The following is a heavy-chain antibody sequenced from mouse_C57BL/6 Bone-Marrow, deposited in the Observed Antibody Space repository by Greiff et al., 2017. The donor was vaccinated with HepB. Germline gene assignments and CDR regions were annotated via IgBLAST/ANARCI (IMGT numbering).Heavy chain of an antibody. CDR2: SRNKANDYTT. Sequence: EVMLVESGGGLVQSGRSLRLSCATSGFTFSDFYMEWVRQAPGKGLEWIAASRNKANDYTTEYSASVKGRFIVSRDTSQSILYLQMNALRAEDTAIYYCARDGSPRLAMDYWGQGTSVTVSS. V-gene: IGHV7-1*01. CDR3: ARDGSPRLAMDY. CDR1: GFTFSDFY. J-gene: IGHJ4*01.